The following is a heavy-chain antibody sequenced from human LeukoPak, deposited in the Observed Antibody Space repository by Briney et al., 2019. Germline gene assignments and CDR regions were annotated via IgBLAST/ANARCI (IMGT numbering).Heavy chain of an antibody. V-gene: IGHV4-59*08. D-gene: IGHD6-19*01. Sequence: PSETLSLTCTVSGGSISYYYWSWIRQPPGKGLEWIGCIYCSGSTNYNPSLTSRVTISVDTSKNQFSLKLRSVTAADTAVYYCARQGTVATRFDPWGQGTPVTVSS. J-gene: IGHJ5*02. CDR3: ARQGTVATRFDP. CDR2: IYCSGST. CDR1: GGSISYYY.